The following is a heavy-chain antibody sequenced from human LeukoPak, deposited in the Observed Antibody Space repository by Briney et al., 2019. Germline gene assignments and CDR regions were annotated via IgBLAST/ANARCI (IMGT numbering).Heavy chain of an antibody. V-gene: IGHV4-59*11. CDR2: SYYSGST. D-gene: IGHD2-15*01. CDR1: GGSISSHY. Sequence: SETLSLTCTVSGGSISSHYWSWLRQPPGKELDWIGYSYYSGSTNYNPSLKSRVTISVDTSKNQFSLKLSSVTAADTAVYYCARGLTGGYCSGGSCYIPIPYFDDWGQGTLVTVSS. CDR3: ARGLTGGYCSGGSCYIPIPYFDD. J-gene: IGHJ4*02.